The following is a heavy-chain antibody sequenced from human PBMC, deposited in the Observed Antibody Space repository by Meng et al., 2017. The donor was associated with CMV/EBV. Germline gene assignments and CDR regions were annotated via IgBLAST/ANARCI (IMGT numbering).Heavy chain of an antibody. J-gene: IGHJ3*02. V-gene: IGHV3-7*01. CDR1: GFTFSSYW. D-gene: IGHD3-22*01. CDR2: IKQDGSEK. CDR3: ARERGRMIVVARGFDAFDI. Sequence: GESLKISCAASGFTFSSYWMSWVRQAPGKGLEWVANIKQDGSEKYYVDSVKGRFTISRDNAKNSLYLQMNILRAEDTAVYYCARERGRMIVVARGFDAFDIWGQGTMVTVSS.